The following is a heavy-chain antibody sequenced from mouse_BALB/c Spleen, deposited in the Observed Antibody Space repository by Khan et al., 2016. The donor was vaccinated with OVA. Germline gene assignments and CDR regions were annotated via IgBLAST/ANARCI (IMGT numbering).Heavy chain of an antibody. D-gene: IGHD2-3*01. CDR3: ARDGYSPWFAY. CDR2: IDPENGDT. CDR1: GFTIKDYY. Sequence: EVQLQESGAELVRPGALVKLSCKASGFTIKDYYMHWVKQRPEQGLVWIGRIDPENGDTIYDPKFQGKASITSDTSSNTAYLQLSSLTSEDTAVYYCARDGYSPWFAYGGQGTLVTVSA. V-gene: IGHV14-1*02. J-gene: IGHJ3*01.